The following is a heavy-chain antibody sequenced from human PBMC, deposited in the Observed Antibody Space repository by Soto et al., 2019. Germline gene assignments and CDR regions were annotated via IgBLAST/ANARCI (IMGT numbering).Heavy chain of an antibody. D-gene: IGHD2-21*02. V-gene: IGHV3-30-3*01. CDR1: GFTFSSYA. CDR3: ARPRGAYCGGDCGDWFDP. CDR2: ISYDGSNK. J-gene: IGHJ5*02. Sequence: VQLVESGGGVVQPGRSLRLSCAASGFTFSSYAMHWVRQAPGKGLEWVAVISYDGSNKYYADSVKGRFTISRDNSKNTLYLQMNSLRAEDTAVYYCARPRGAYCGGDCGDWFDPWGQGTLVTVSS.